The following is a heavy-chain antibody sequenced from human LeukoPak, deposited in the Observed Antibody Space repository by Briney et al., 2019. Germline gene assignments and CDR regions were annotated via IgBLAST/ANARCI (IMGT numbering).Heavy chain of an antibody. CDR3: ARAAKKVDDILTGYPFDY. D-gene: IGHD3-9*01. J-gene: IGHJ4*02. CDR1: GGTFSSYA. Sequence: ASVKVSCKASGGTFSSYAISWVRQAPGQGLEWMGGIIPIFGTANYAQKFQGRVTITADESTSTAYMELSSLRSEDTAVHCCARAAKKVDDILTGYPFDYWGQGTLVTVSS. CDR2: IIPIFGTA. V-gene: IGHV1-69*01.